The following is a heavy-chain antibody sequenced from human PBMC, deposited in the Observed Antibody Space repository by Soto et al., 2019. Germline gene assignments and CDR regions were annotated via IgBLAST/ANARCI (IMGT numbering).Heavy chain of an antibody. J-gene: IGHJ6*02. CDR2: ISAYNGDT. D-gene: IGHD2-2*01. Sequence: ASVKVSCKASGYTFTSFGISWVRQAPGQGLEWMGWISAYNGDTNYAQNFQGRVTMTTDTSTTTASMELRSLRSDDTAVYYCARDYCSSTSCFPLDVWGQGTTVTVSS. V-gene: IGHV1-18*04. CDR3: ARDYCSSTSCFPLDV. CDR1: GYTFTSFG.